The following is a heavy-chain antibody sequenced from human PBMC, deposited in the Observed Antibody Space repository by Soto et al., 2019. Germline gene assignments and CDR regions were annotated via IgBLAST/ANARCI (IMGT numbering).Heavy chain of an antibody. CDR3: ARASDYGDYVSFYFDY. V-gene: IGHV4-31*03. CDR2: IYYSGST. CDR1: GGSISSGGYY. J-gene: IGHJ4*02. Sequence: QVQLQESGPGLVKPSQTLSLTCTVSGGSISSGGYYWNWIRQHPGKALEWIGYIYYSGSTYYNPSLKSRVTISVDTSKNQFSLKRSSVTAADTAVYYGARASDYGDYVSFYFDYWGQGTLVTVSS. D-gene: IGHD4-17*01.